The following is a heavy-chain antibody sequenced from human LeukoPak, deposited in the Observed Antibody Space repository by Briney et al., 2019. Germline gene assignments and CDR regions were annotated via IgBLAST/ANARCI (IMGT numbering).Heavy chain of an antibody. Sequence: SETLSLTCTVSGGSISSYYWSWIRQPPGKGLEWIGYIYYSGSTNYNPSLKSRVTVSVDTSKNQFSLKLSSVTAADTALYYCARGLGRIGNWFDPWGQGTLVTVSS. CDR3: ARGLGRIGNWFDP. D-gene: IGHD7-27*01. V-gene: IGHV4-59*01. CDR2: IYYSGST. CDR1: GGSISSYY. J-gene: IGHJ5*02.